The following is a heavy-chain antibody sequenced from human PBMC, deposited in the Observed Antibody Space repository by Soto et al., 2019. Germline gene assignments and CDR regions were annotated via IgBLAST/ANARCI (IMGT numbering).Heavy chain of an antibody. D-gene: IGHD5-18*01. CDR3: AKTPSGGYRDGRFDY. CDR1: GFTFSSYA. J-gene: IGHJ4*02. CDR2: ISGSGGST. V-gene: IGHV3-23*01. Sequence: EVQLLESGGGLVQPGGSLRLSCAASGFTFSSYAMSWVRQAPGKGLEWVSAISGSGGSTYYADSVKGRFTVSRDNSKNTLYLQTNSLRAEDTAVYYCAKTPSGGYRDGRFDYWGQGTLVTVSS.